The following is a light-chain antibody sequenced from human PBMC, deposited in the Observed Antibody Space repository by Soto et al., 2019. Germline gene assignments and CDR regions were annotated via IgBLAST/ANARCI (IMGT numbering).Light chain of an antibody. V-gene: IGKV1-39*01. Sequence: DIQVTQSPSSVSASIGDTVTITCRASQDINVYLNWYQQKPGEVPKLLIYSASTLHNGVPSRFTGSGSETDFTLTITSLQPEDFATCYCQHGYVAPYSFGQGTKVDI. J-gene: IGKJ2*03. CDR3: QHGYVAPYS. CDR1: QDINVY. CDR2: SAS.